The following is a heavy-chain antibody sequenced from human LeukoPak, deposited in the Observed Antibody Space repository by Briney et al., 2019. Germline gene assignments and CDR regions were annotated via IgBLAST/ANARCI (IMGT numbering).Heavy chain of an antibody. D-gene: IGHD1-14*01. Sequence: GGPLRLSSTPSGSTFSNFAIHWVRQPQGKGREWVAIISYDGSNKYYADSVKGRFTISRDNSKNTVHLQMSSLRAEDTAVYYCARDGNQRSLASWGQGTLDTVSS. CDR2: ISYDGSNK. CDR3: ARDGNQRSLAS. V-gene: IGHV3-30*14. CDR1: GSTFSNFA. J-gene: IGHJ5*02.